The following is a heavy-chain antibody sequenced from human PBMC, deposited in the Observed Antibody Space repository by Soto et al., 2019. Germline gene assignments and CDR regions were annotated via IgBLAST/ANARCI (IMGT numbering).Heavy chain of an antibody. J-gene: IGHJ1*01. Sequence: EVQLLESRGGLVQPGGSLRLSCAASGFTFSSYAMSWVRQAPGKGLEWVSAISGSGGSTYYADSVKGRFTISRDNSKNTLYLQMNSLRAEDTAVYYCAKDGVTIFGPSGDFQHWGQGTLVTVSS. D-gene: IGHD3-3*01. CDR3: AKDGVTIFGPSGDFQH. V-gene: IGHV3-23*01. CDR1: GFTFSSYA. CDR2: ISGSGGST.